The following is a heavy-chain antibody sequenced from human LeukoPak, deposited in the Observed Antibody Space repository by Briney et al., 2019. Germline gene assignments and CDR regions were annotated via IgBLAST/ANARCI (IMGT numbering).Heavy chain of an antibody. Sequence: ASVKVSCKASGYTFTDYYMHWVRQAPGQGFEWMGWISPNDGDTNCAQKFQGRVTMTRDTSISTAHMEVSRLRSDDTAVYYCARANFLYCSSSTCLFDYWGQGTLVTVSS. CDR2: ISPNDGDT. CDR3: ARANFLYCSSSTCLFDY. J-gene: IGHJ4*02. CDR1: GYTFTDYY. V-gene: IGHV1-2*02. D-gene: IGHD2-2*01.